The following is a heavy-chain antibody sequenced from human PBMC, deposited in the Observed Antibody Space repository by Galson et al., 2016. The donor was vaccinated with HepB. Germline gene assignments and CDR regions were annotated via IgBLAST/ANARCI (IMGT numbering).Heavy chain of an antibody. CDR3: ARARCSTFRCQNWFDP. CDR1: GDSVSSNSAA. J-gene: IGHJ5*02. D-gene: IGHD2/OR15-2a*01. V-gene: IGHV6-1*01. CDR2: TYYRSKWYN. Sequence: CAISGDSVSSNSAAWTWIRQSPLRGLEWPGRTYYRSKWYNDYAVSVKSRISIHPDTSKNQFSLQLNSVTPEDTAVYYCARARCSTFRCQNWFDPWGQGTLVTVSS.